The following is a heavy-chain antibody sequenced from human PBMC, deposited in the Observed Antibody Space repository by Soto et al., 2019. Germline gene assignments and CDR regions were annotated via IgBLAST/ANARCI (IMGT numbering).Heavy chain of an antibody. D-gene: IGHD3-22*01. CDR1: GFTFSTYG. Sequence: GGALRLSCAASGFTFSTYGMHWGRQAPGKGGGWVAVISYDGSDKDYADSVKGRFTISRDNSRNTLFLQMNSLRAEDTAVYYCARDYYKYYDSSGYYRSPAYWGQGTLVTVSS. V-gene: IGHV3-30*03. CDR3: ARDYYKYYDSSGYYRSPAY. CDR2: ISYDGSDK. J-gene: IGHJ4*02.